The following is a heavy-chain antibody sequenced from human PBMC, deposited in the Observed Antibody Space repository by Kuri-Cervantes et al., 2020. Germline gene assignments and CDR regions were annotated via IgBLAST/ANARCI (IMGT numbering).Heavy chain of an antibody. CDR3: ARDGGSYVVGGH. CDR1: GFTFSSEA. Sequence: GGSLRLSCVASGFTFSSEALHWVRQAPGKGLEWEAVISYDEKIIDYAGSVRGRFTISRDNSKSTLYLQMNNVRVEDTAMYYCARDGGSYVVGGHWGQGTLVTVSS. D-gene: IGHD3-16*01. CDR2: ISYDEKII. J-gene: IGHJ4*02. V-gene: IGHV3-30*04.